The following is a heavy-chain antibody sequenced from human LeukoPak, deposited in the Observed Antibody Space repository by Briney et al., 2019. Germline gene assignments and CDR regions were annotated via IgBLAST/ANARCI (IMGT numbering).Heavy chain of an antibody. CDR2: IWYDGSNK. Sequence: PGGSLRLSCAASRFTFSSYGMHWVRQAPGKGLEWVAVIWYDGSNKYYADSVKGRFTISRDNSKHTLYLQINSLRAEDTAEYYCARGVTRYCSSTSCYYFDYWGQGTLVTVSS. CDR1: RFTFSSYG. CDR3: ARGVTRYCSSTSCYYFDY. V-gene: IGHV3-33*01. D-gene: IGHD2-2*01. J-gene: IGHJ4*02.